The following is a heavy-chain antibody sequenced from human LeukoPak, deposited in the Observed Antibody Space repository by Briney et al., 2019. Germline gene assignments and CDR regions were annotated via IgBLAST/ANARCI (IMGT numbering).Heavy chain of an antibody. CDR1: GGFISSYY. J-gene: IGHJ6*03. CDR2: IYTSGST. D-gene: IGHD3-10*01. Sequence: PSETLSLTCTVSGGFISSYYWSWIRQPAGKGLEWIGRIYTSGSTNYNPSLKSRVTMSVDTSKNQFSLKLSSVTAADTAVYYCARDGSGTYYYYMDVWGKGTTVTVSS. V-gene: IGHV4-4*07. CDR3: ARDGSGTYYYYMDV.